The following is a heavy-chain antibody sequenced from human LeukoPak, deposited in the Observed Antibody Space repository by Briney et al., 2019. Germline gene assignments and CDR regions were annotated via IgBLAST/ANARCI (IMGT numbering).Heavy chain of an antibody. CDR2: IYYSGTT. D-gene: IGHD4-17*01. CDR1: GGSISSSSYY. Sequence: PSETLSLTCTVSGGSISSSSYYCGWIRQPPGKGLEWIGNIYYSGTTYYNPSLMSRVTVSVDTSKNQFSLKVSSVTAADTAVYYCARVDGDYYFDYWGQGNLVTVSS. V-gene: IGHV4-39*01. CDR3: ARVDGDYYFDY. J-gene: IGHJ4*02.